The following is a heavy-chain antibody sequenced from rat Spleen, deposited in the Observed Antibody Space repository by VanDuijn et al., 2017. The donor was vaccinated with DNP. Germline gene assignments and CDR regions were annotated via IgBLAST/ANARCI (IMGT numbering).Heavy chain of an antibody. J-gene: IGHJ4*01. V-gene: IGHV5-19*01. CDR2: ISPSGGSI. D-gene: IGHD3-4*01. CDR1: GFTFSNYG. CDR3: ATPSTDA. Sequence: EVQLVESGGGSVQPGRSLKLSCVASGFTFSNYGMHWIRQAPTKGLEWVASISPSGGSIYYRDSVKGRFTISRDNAKSTLYLQMDSLRSEATAPYYCATPSTDAWGQGASVTVSS.